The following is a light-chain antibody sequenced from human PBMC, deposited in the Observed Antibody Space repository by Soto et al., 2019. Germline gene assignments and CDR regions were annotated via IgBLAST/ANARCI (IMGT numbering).Light chain of an antibody. CDR3: QQHNDCPLT. CDR1: QSVSNN. Sequence: EIVMTQSPATLSVSPGERVTLSCRASQSVSNNLAWYQQKPGQAPRLLIYGATATATGIPARFSGSGSGTEFTLTISSLQSKDFAVYYCQQHNDCPLTFGGGTMVEIK. CDR2: GAT. V-gene: IGKV3-15*01. J-gene: IGKJ4*01.